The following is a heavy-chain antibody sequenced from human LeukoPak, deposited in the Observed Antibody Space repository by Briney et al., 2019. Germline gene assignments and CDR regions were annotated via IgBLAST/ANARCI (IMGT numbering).Heavy chain of an antibody. CDR3: AKDRRPDPEGVLEDNWFDP. CDR1: GFTFSSYA. V-gene: IGHV3-23*01. J-gene: IGHJ5*02. D-gene: IGHD1-1*01. Sequence: GGSLRLSCAASGFTFSSYAMSWVRQAPGKGLEWVSAIKGRFTISRDNSKNTLYLQMNSLRAEDTAVYYCAKDRRPDPEGVLEDNWFDPWGQATLVTVSS. CDR2: I.